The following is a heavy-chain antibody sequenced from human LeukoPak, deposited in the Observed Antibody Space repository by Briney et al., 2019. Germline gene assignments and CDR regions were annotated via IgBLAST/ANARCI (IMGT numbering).Heavy chain of an antibody. J-gene: IGHJ6*04. CDR1: GGSISSYY. V-gene: IGHV4-59*01. CDR3: ARDLAVAGTDYYYYGMDV. CDR2: IYYSGST. Sequence: KPSETLSLTCTVSGGSISSYYWSWIRQPPGKGLEWLGYIYYSGSTNYNPSLKSRVTISVDTSKNQFSLKLSSVTAADTAVYYCARDLAVAGTDYYYYGMDVWGKGTTVTVSS. D-gene: IGHD6-19*01.